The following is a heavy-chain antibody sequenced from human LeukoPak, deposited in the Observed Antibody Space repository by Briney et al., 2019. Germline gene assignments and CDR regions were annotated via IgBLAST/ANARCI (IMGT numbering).Heavy chain of an antibody. V-gene: IGHV3-23*01. J-gene: IGHJ5*02. Sequence: GGSLRLSCVASGFTFGSHAMAWVRHTPEKGLEWVSVIRSDTGTDYADSVKGRFTVSRDNSKNTLYLQMNSLTAEDTALYYCATSGYSGYDRPSWGQGTLV. CDR1: GFTFGSHA. CDR3: ATSGYSGYDRPS. D-gene: IGHD5-12*01. CDR2: IRSDTGT.